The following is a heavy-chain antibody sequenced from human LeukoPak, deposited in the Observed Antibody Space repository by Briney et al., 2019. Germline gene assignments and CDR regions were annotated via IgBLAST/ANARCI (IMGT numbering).Heavy chain of an antibody. J-gene: IGHJ4*02. Sequence: GGSLRLSCAASGFTFSSYAMSWVRQAPGKGLEWVSAISGSGGSTYFADSVKGRFTISRDNSKNTLYLQMNSLRAEDTAVYYCAKDKLSDSSGYYYYFDYWGQGTLVTVSS. CDR2: ISGSGGST. CDR1: GFTFSSYA. CDR3: AKDKLSDSSGYYYYFDY. D-gene: IGHD3-22*01. V-gene: IGHV3-23*01.